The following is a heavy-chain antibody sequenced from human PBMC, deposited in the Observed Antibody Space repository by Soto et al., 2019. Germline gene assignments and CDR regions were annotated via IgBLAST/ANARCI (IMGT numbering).Heavy chain of an antibody. Sequence: GESLKISCKASGYSFSFYWIDWVRQMPGKVLEWMAIMYPDDSDIRYSPSFEAHVTISADKSTSTAFLQWSSLKASDTAMYYCATAYVYDFENSNYYRDAFDIWGQGTLVTVSS. CDR1: GYSFSFYW. CDR2: MYPDDSDI. V-gene: IGHV5-51*01. D-gene: IGHD3-22*01. CDR3: ATAYVYDFENSNYYRDAFDI. J-gene: IGHJ3*02.